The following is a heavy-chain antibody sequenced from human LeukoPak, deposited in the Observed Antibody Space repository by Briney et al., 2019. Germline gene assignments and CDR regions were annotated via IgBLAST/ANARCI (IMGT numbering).Heavy chain of an antibody. Sequence: GGSLRLSCAASGFTFSNYWMIWVRQAPGKGLEWVANIKQDGSEKRYADSVRGRFTVSRDNAHTSLYLQMSSLRAEDTALYYCARASNPWLQLTWGQGTLVTVSS. CDR1: GFTFSNYW. CDR3: ARASNPWLQLT. V-gene: IGHV3-7*05. J-gene: IGHJ5*02. CDR2: IKQDGSEK. D-gene: IGHD5-24*01.